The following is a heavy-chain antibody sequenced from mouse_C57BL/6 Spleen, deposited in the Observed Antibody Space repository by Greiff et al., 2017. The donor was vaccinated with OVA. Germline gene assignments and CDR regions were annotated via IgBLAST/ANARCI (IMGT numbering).Heavy chain of an antibody. CDR2: ISSGSGTI. CDR1: GFTFSDYG. D-gene: IGHD2-4*01. J-gene: IGHJ2*01. CDR3: ARDDYDPGYYFDY. Sequence: EVQLQESGGGLVKPGGSLKLSCAASGFTFSDYGMHWVRQAPEKGLEWVAYISSGSGTIYYAATVKGRFTISRDNAKNTLFLQMTSLRSEDTAMYYCARDDYDPGYYFDYWGQGTTLTVSS. V-gene: IGHV5-17*01.